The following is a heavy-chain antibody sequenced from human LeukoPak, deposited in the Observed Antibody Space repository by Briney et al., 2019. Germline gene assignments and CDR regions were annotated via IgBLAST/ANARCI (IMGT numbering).Heavy chain of an antibody. J-gene: IGHJ3*02. V-gene: IGHV3-66*01. CDR1: GFTVSSNY. CDR2: IYSGGST. D-gene: IGHD3-22*01. CDR3: ARDVDYYDSSGYYDAFDI. Sequence: GGSLRLSCAASGFTVSSNYMSWVRQAPGKGLEWVSVIYSGGSTYYADSVKGRFTISRDNAKNSLYLQMNSLRAEDTAVYHCARDVDYYDSSGYYDAFDIWGQGTMVTVSS.